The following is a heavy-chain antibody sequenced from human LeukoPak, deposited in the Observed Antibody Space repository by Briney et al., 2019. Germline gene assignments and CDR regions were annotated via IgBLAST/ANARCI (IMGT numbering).Heavy chain of an antibody. CDR2: IYSDGNT. CDR3: AGDTHSSSWYDH. J-gene: IGHJ5*02. CDR1: GFTVSSIY. V-gene: IGHV3-53*01. D-gene: IGHD6-19*01. Sequence: GGSLRLSCAVSGFTVSSIYMSWVRQAPGKGLEWVSSIYSDGNTYYGDSVKGRFTLSRDSSRNTLYLQMNSLTVDDTAVYYCAGDTHSSSWYDHWGQGTLVTVSS.